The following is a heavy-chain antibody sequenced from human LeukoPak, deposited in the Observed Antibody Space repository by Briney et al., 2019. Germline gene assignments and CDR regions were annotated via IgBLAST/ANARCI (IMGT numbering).Heavy chain of an antibody. CDR3: ARPFGVVIRDAFDI. D-gene: IGHD3-3*01. CDR1: GFSFSSYG. V-gene: IGHV3-33*01. J-gene: IGHJ3*02. Sequence: GGSERLSCAASGFSFSSYGMHWVRQAPGKGLEWLAVIWFDGSNKQYADSVKGRFTISRDNSKNTLYLQMNSLRAEDTAVYYCARPFGVVIRDAFDIWGQGTMVTVSS. CDR2: IWFDGSNK.